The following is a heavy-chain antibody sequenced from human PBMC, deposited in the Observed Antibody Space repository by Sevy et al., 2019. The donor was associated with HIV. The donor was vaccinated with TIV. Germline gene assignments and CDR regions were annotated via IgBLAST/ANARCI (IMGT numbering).Heavy chain of an antibody. J-gene: IGHJ4*02. V-gene: IGHV1-18*01. Sequence: ASVKVSCKASGYTFNTYLITWVRQAPGQGLEWMGRISPHNSDTKYSQKLHGRVTMITETSTSTAHMELRSLRSDDTAVYYCARAYYSGGRCYSLAFWGQGTLVTVSS. D-gene: IGHD2-15*01. CDR3: ARAYYSGGRCYSLAF. CDR2: ISPHNSDT. CDR1: GYTFNTYL.